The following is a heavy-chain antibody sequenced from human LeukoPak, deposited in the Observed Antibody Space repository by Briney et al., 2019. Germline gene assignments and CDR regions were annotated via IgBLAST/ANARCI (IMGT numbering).Heavy chain of an antibody. J-gene: IGHJ4*02. V-gene: IGHV3-74*01. CDR3: TRDIGGRSAY. CDR1: GFSFSSFW. CDR2: LNEDGRIT. Sequence: TGGSLRLSCEASGFSFSSFWMHWLRQARGEGLVWVSRLNEDGRITNDAEFAKGRFTISRDNARNTLYLQMISLSADDTDVYYCTRDIGGRSAYWGQGTLVTVSS. D-gene: IGHD3-16*01.